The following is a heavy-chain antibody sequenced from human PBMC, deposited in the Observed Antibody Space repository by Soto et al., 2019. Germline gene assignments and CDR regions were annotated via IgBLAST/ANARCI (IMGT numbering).Heavy chain of an antibody. Sequence: QVQLQESGPGLVKPSETLSLMCTVSGGSISSYYWSWIRQPPGKGLEWIGYIYYSGSTNYNPSLKRRVTISVDTSKNQFSLKRSSVTAADTAVYYCARERRYGYKHYFDYWGQGTLVTVSS. J-gene: IGHJ4*02. CDR1: GGSISSYY. CDR2: IYYSGST. V-gene: IGHV4-59*01. D-gene: IGHD5-12*01. CDR3: ARERRYGYKHYFDY.